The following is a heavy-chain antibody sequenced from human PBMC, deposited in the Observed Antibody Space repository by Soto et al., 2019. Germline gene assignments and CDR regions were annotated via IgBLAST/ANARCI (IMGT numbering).Heavy chain of an antibody. J-gene: IGHJ2*01. CDR2: IYYSGST. CDR1: GGSISSSSYY. Sequence: SETLSLTCTVSGGSISSSSYYWGWIRQPPGKGLEWIGYIYYSGSTTYNPTLKSRVTISVDTSKNQFSLKLSSVTAADTAVYYCARQGGKLYWYFDLWGRGTLVTVSS. CDR3: ARQGGKLYWYFDL. V-gene: IGHV4-61*05.